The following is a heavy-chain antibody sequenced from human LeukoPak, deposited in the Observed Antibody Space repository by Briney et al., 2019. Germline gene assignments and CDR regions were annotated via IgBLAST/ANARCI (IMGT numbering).Heavy chain of an antibody. CDR2: INPNSGDT. CDR3: ARGDYYGSGDLDY. D-gene: IGHD3-10*01. Sequence: GASVKVSCKASGYTFTGYYIHWVRQAPGQGLEWMGWINPNSGDTKYAQKFQGRVTMTRDTSITTAYMDLSRLTSGDTAVYYCARGDYYGSGDLDYWGQGTLVTVSS. V-gene: IGHV1-2*02. J-gene: IGHJ4*02. CDR1: GYTFTGYY.